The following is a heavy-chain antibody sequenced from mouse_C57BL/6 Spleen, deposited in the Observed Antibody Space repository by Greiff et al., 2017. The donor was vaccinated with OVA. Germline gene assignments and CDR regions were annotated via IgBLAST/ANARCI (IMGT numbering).Heavy chain of an antibody. CDR3: ARFYDGYYSWFAY. CDR1: GYSFTGYY. D-gene: IGHD2-3*01. CDR2: INPSTGGT. J-gene: IGHJ3*01. V-gene: IGHV1-42*01. Sequence: EVQLQQSGPELVKPGASVKISCKASGYSFTGYYMNWVKQSPEKSLEWIGEINPSTGGTTYNQKFKAKATLTVDKSSSTAYMQLKSLTSEDSAVYYCARFYDGYYSWFAYWGQGTLVTVSA.